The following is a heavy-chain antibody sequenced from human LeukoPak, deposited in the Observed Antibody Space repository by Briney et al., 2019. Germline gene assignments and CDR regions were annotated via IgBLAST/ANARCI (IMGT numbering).Heavy chain of an antibody. CDR2: ISGSGGST. CDR3: AKPGSDSKRSRVHPDY. CDR1: GFTFSSYA. J-gene: IGHJ4*02. Sequence: GGSLRLSCAASGFTFSSYAMSWVRQAPGKGLEWVSVISGSGGSTYYADSVKGRFTISRDNSKNTLYLQLNSLRAEDTAVYYCAKPGSDSKRSRVHPDYWGQGTLVTVSS. V-gene: IGHV3-23*01. D-gene: IGHD4-11*01.